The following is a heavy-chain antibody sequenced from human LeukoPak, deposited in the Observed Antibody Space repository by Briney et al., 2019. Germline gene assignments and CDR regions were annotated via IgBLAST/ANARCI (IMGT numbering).Heavy chain of an antibody. CDR2: ISGNGDTT. D-gene: IGHD1-1*01. J-gene: IGHJ4*02. CDR3: VKDVNWSTY. V-gene: IGHV3-23*01. CDR1: GFTFSSYV. Sequence: GGSLRLSCAASGFTFSSYVMIWVRRAPGKGLEWVSVISGNGDTTYYADSVKGRFTISRDNSRNTVYLQMNSLRGDDTAVYYCVKDVNWSTYWGQGTLVTVSS.